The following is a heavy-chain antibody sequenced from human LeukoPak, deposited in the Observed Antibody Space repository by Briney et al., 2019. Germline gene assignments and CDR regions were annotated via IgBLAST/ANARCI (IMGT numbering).Heavy chain of an antibody. D-gene: IGHD3-16*01. J-gene: IGHJ1*01. V-gene: IGHV3-43*02. CDR2: ISGDGATT. Sequence: GGSLRLSCAASGFSFDDNAMYWVRQTPGKGLEWVSLISGDGATTYYADSVKGRFNISRDNSKRSLYLQMNSLRGEDSALYYCEKEIQGGGSKHWGKGPWFPASS. CDR3: EKEIQGGGSKH. CDR1: GFSFDDNA.